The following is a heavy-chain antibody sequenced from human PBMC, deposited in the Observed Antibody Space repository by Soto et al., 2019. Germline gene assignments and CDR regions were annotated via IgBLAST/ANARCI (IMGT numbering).Heavy chain of an antibody. CDR3: ARALYSYSAFDI. D-gene: IGHD5-18*01. CDR1: GFSFTSYS. V-gene: IGHV3-48*02. J-gene: IGHJ3*02. CDR2: ISTTSRTI. Sequence: EVQLVESGGGLVQPGGSLRLSCAASGFSFTSYSMNWVRQAPGKGLEWVSFISTTSRTIYYADSVKGRFTVSRDNGQNSLFLQMNSLRDEDTAVYYCARALYSYSAFDIWALVTRVTVSS.